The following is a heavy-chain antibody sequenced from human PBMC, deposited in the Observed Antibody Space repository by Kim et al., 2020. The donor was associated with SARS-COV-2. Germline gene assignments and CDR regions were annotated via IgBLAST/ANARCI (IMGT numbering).Heavy chain of an antibody. CDR3: AKDPDDFWSGYLNWFDP. J-gene: IGHJ5*02. CDR1: GFTFSSYA. Sequence: GGSLRLSCAASGFTFSSYAMSWVRQAPGKGLEWVSAISGSGGSTYYADSVKGRFTISRDNSKNTLYLQMNSLRAEDTAVYYCAKDPDDFWSGYLNWFDPWGQGTLVTVSS. V-gene: IGHV3-23*01. CDR2: ISGSGGST. D-gene: IGHD3-3*01.